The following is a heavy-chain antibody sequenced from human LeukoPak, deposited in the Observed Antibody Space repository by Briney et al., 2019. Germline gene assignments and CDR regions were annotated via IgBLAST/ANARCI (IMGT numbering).Heavy chain of an antibody. D-gene: IGHD5-24*01. CDR3: ARPSRDGYVDAFDI. CDR1: GGSVSSYY. CDR2: IYHSGST. V-gene: IGHV4-59*08. Sequence: SEPLSLTCTVSGGSVSSYYWSWFRQPPGKGLEWIGYIYHSGSTSYNPSLKSRVSISVDTSKNQFSLKVTSVTAADTAVYYCARPSRDGYVDAFDIWGQGTMVTVSS. J-gene: IGHJ3*02.